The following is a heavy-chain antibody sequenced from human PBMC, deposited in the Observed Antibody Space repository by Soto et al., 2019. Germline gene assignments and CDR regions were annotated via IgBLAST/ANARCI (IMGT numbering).Heavy chain of an antibody. CDR3: ARVYSSSPTKSKPEYYFDY. J-gene: IGHJ4*02. CDR2: INAGNGFT. D-gene: IGHD6-6*01. CDR1: GYTFTSYA. V-gene: IGHV1-3*01. Sequence: GASVKVSCKASGYTFTSYAMHWVRQAPGQRPEWMGWINAGNGFTKYLQKFQGRVTITRDTSANTAYMELSSLRSEDTAVYYCARVYSSSPTKSKPEYYFDYWGQGTLVTVSS.